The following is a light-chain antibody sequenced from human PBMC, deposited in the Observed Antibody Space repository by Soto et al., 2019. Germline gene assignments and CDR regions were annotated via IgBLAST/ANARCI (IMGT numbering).Light chain of an antibody. Sequence: EIVFTQSPGTLSLSLGERATLSCRGSQSVSSSYLAWCQQKPGQAPRLLIYVASGRATGIPDWFSGSGSGTEFTLTISRLQSEAFAVYYCQQYNIWPPALTFGGGNKVDIK. CDR3: QQYNIWPPALT. J-gene: IGKJ4*01. V-gene: IGKV3-20*01. CDR2: VAS. CDR1: QSVSSSY.